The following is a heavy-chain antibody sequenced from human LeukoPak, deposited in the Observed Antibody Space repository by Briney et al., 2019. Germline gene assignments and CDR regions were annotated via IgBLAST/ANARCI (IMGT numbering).Heavy chain of an antibody. CDR1: GGSFSGYY. CDR2: INHSGST. J-gene: IGHJ5*02. Sequence: SQTLSLTCAVYGGSFSGYYWSWIRPPPGKGLEWIGEINHSGSTNYNPSLKSRVTISVDTSKNQFSLKLSSVTAADTAVYYCARSWNIVVVPAAIFRFDPWGQGTLVTVSS. V-gene: IGHV4-34*01. CDR3: ARSWNIVVVPAAIFRFDP. D-gene: IGHD2-2*01.